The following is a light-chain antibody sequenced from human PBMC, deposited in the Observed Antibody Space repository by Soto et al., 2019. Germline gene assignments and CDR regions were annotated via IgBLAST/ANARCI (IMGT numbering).Light chain of an antibody. CDR2: AAS. CDR1: QSVSSSY. V-gene: IGKV3-20*01. J-gene: IGKJ1*01. CDR3: KKYDYSPRT. Sequence: EIVSQQSQGTMSLSPGESDTLSRRASQSVSSSYLAWYQQKPGQANRVLISAASTRAADIPDRFSGSGSGTDFTLTINRLEPEEFAVYYCKKYDYSPRTVGNGNKVGIK.